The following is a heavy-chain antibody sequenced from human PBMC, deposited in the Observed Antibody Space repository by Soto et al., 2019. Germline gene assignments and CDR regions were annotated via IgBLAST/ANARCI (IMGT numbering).Heavy chain of an antibody. J-gene: IGHJ4*02. Sequence: GGSLRLSCAASGFTFNNYGMHWVRQAPGKGLEWVAVISYDGSNKYYADSVKGRFTISRDNSKDTLYLQMRSLRAEDTAVYYCAKDHVAVSNLIDYWGQGTLVTVSS. CDR1: GFTFNNYG. D-gene: IGHD6-19*01. CDR2: ISYDGSNK. CDR3: AKDHVAVSNLIDY. V-gene: IGHV3-30*18.